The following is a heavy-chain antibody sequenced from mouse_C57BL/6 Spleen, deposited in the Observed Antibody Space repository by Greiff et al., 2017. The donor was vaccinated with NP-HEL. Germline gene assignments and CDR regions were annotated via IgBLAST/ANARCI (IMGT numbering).Heavy chain of an antibody. CDR3: ARDSSGHFDY. D-gene: IGHD3-2*02. J-gene: IGHJ2*01. CDR1: GYSITSGYY. Sequence: EVKLMESGPGLVKPSQSLSLTCSVTGYSITSGYYWNWIRQFPGNKLEWMGYISYDGSNNYNPSLKNRISITRDTSKNQFFLKLNSVTTEDTATYYCARDSSGHFDYWGQGTTLTVSS. V-gene: IGHV3-6*01. CDR2: ISYDGSN.